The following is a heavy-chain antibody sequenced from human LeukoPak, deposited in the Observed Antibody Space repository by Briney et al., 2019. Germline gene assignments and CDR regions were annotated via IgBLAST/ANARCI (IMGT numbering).Heavy chain of an antibody. V-gene: IGHV3-74*01. CDR1: GFTFSSYW. D-gene: IGHD4-17*01. CDR2: INTDGSTT. J-gene: IGHJ4*02. CDR3: AAVTTAD. Sequence: PGGSLRLSCAASGFTFSSYWMYWVRQAPGKGLVWVSRINTDGSTTNYADSVRGRFTISRDNAKNTLYLQMNSLRAEDTAVYYCAAVTTADWGPGTLVTVS.